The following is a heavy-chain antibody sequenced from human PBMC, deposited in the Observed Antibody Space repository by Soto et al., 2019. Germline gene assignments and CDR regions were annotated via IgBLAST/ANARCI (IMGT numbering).Heavy chain of an antibody. V-gene: IGHV3-21*01. CDR3: ARDRYYGPGPDYYYYGMDV. CDR1: GFPFSSFG. J-gene: IGHJ6*02. D-gene: IGHD3-10*01. CDR2: ISDSSSYI. Sequence: GGSLRLSCAASGFPFSSFGMNLVRQAPGKGLEWVSSISDSSSYIYYADSVKGRFTISRDNAKNSLYLQMKSLRAEDKAVYYCARDRYYGPGPDYYYYGMDVWGQGTTVTVSS.